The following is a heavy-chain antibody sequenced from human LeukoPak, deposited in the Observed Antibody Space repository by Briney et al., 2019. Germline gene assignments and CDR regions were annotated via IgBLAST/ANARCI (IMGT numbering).Heavy chain of an antibody. Sequence: QPGGSLRLSCAAYGFTFSGSAMHWVRQASGKGLEWVGRTRSKANSYATAYAASVKGRFTISRDDSKNTAYLQMNSLKTESTAVYLCYSSNYGSGSYNPSFYFDYWGTGTTVTVSS. D-gene: IGHD3-10*01. CDR1: GFTFSGSA. J-gene: IGHJ4*02. CDR2: TRSKANSYAT. CDR3: YSSNYGSGSYNPSFYFDY. V-gene: IGHV3-73*01.